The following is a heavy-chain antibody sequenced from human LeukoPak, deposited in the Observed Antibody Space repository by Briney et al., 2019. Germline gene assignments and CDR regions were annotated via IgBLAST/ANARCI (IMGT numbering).Heavy chain of an antibody. Sequence: SETLSLTCAVYGGSFSGYYWSWIRQPPGKGLEWIGEINHSGSTNYNPSLKSRVTISVDTSKNQFSLELSSVTAADTAVYYCAGAYYDFWSGYYGPADYWGQGTLVTVSS. V-gene: IGHV4-34*01. J-gene: IGHJ4*02. CDR1: GGSFSGYY. D-gene: IGHD3-3*01. CDR3: AGAYYDFWSGYYGPADY. CDR2: INHSGST.